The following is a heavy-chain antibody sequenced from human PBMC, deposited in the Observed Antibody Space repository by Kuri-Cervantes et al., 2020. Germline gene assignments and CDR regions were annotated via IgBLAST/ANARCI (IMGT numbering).Heavy chain of an antibody. CDR2: IYHSGST. Sequence: GSLRLSCAASGITFSSFWMHWVRQAPGKGLEWIGEIYHSGSTNYNPSLESRVTILVDTSKNQFSLQLRSVTAADTGVYYCARGYDQSGYPPIRHYYYYMDVWGVGTTVTVSS. CDR3: ARGYDQSGYPPIRHYYYYMDV. V-gene: IGHV4-4*02. D-gene: IGHD3-22*01. J-gene: IGHJ6*03. CDR1: GITFSSFW.